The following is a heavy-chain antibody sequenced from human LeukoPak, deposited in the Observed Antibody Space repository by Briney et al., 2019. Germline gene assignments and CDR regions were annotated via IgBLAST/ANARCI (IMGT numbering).Heavy chain of an antibody. J-gene: IGHJ4*02. CDR1: GFTFDDYT. CDR2: ITRDGGST. Sequence: GGSLRLSCAASGFTFDDYTMHWVRQVPGKGLEWVSLITRDGGSTFYADSVKGRFTISRDNNKNSLSLQMNSLRTEDTALYYCATESQQYFDYWGQGTLVTVSS. V-gene: IGHV3-43*01. CDR3: ATESQQYFDY.